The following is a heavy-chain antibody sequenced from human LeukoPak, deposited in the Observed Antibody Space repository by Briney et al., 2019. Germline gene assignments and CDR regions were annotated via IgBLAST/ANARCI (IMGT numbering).Heavy chain of an antibody. Sequence: PGGSLRLSCAASGFTVSGNYMSWVRQAPGKGLEWVSLIYSGGSTYYADSVKGRFTISRDNSKNTLYLQMNNLRAEDTAIYYCARVIQQLASDCWGQGILVTVSS. CDR1: GFTVSGNY. CDR3: ARVIQQLASDC. D-gene: IGHD4-11*01. J-gene: IGHJ4*02. V-gene: IGHV3-66*01. CDR2: IYSGGST.